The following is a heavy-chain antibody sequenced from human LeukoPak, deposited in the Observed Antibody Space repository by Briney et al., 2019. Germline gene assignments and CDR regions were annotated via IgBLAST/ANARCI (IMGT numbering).Heavy chain of an antibody. CDR2: IYNGGST. Sequence: GGALRLSCAASVFTVSSNYISWVRQAPGKGLEGVSVIYNGGSTYYEDSVKGRFTISRANCKNTLSLEMNRRRAEDTAVYYCARDLITGPSGYDTLANYYGMDVWGQGSTVTVSS. D-gene: IGHD5-12*01. J-gene: IGHJ6*02. V-gene: IGHV3-66*01. CDR1: VFTVSSNY. CDR3: ARDLITGPSGYDTLANYYGMDV.